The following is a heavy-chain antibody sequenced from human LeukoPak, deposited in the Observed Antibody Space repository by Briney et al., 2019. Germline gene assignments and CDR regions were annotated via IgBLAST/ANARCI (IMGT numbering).Heavy chain of an antibody. Sequence: GGSLRLSCAASGFTFSSYGMSWVRQAPGKGLEWVSGISGSGGSTYYADSVKGRFTISRDNSKNTLYLQMNSLRAEDTAVYYCAKDRKLGPADYYFDFWGQGTLVTVAS. CDR3: AKDRKLGPADYYFDF. D-gene: IGHD7-27*01. CDR1: GFTFSSYG. V-gene: IGHV3-23*01. CDR2: ISGSGGST. J-gene: IGHJ4*02.